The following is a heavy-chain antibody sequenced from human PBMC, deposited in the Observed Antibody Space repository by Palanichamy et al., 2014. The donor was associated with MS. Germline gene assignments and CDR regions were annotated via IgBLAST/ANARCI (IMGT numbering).Heavy chain of an antibody. CDR1: GFIVSSNY. V-gene: IGHV3-53*01. CDR3: ARGSCSGGTCYQFDY. Sequence: EVQLVESGGNLIQPGGSLRLSCAASGFIVSSNYMTWVRQAPGKGLEWVSVIYSGGTTRYADSVQGRFTISRDSSKSTLYLQMSSLRVEDTAMYYCARGSCSGGTCYQFDYWGQGTLVTVSS. J-gene: IGHJ4*02. CDR2: IYSGGTT. D-gene: IGHD2-15*01.